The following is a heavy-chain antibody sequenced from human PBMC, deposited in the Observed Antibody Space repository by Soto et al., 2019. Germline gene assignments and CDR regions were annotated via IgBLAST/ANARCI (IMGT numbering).Heavy chain of an antibody. CDR3: AGTSPEGFGDPPDAFDI. CDR2: INHSGST. D-gene: IGHD3-10*01. Sequence: SETLSLTCAVYGGSFSGYYWSWIRQPPGKGLEWIGEINHSGSTNYNPSLKSRVTISVDTSKNQFSLKLSSVTAADTAVYYCAGTSPEGFGDPPDAFDIWGQGTMVTVSS. CDR1: GGSFSGYY. J-gene: IGHJ3*02. V-gene: IGHV4-34*01.